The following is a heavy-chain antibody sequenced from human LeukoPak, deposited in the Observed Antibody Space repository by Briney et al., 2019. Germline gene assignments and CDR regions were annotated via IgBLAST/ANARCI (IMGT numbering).Heavy chain of an antibody. Sequence: QSGGSLRLSCAASGFTFSSYGMSWVRQAPGKGLEWVSAISGSGGSTYYADSVKGRFTISRDNSKNTLYLQMNSLRAEDTAVYYCANLDYGIMEENAFDIWGQGTMVTVSS. V-gene: IGHV3-23*01. CDR3: ANLDYGIMEENAFDI. CDR1: GFTFSSYG. D-gene: IGHD4-17*01. CDR2: ISGSGGST. J-gene: IGHJ3*02.